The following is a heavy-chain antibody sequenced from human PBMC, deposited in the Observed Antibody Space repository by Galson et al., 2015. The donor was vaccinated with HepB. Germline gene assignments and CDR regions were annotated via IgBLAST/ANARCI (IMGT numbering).Heavy chain of an antibody. V-gene: IGHV3-30*04. Sequence: SLRLSCAASGFTFSNYAMHWVRQAPGKGLEWVAFIVYDGSNTYYADSVTGRFSISRDNSKNTLYLQLNSLRAEDTAVYYCARVKTSDCSGGRCFQRPYFHYYALGVWGQGTTVTVPS. CDR1: GFTFSNYA. CDR3: ARVKTSDCSGGRCFQRPYFHYYALGV. CDR2: IVYDGSNT. J-gene: IGHJ6*02. D-gene: IGHD2-15*01.